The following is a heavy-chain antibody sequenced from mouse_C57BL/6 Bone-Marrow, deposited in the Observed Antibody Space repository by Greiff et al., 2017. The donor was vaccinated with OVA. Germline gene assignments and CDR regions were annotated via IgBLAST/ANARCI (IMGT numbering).Heavy chain of an antibody. CDR1: GFSLTSYA. D-gene: IGHD1-1*01. Sequence: VKLVESGPGLVAPSQSLSITCTVSGFSLTSYAISWVRQPPGKGLEWLGVIWTGGGTNYNSALKSRLSISKDNSKSQVFLKMNSLQTDDTARYYCARSSYYYGSSYPYYAMDYWGQGTSVTVSS. J-gene: IGHJ4*01. CDR2: IWTGGGT. CDR3: ARSSYYYGSSYPYYAMDY. V-gene: IGHV2-9-1*01.